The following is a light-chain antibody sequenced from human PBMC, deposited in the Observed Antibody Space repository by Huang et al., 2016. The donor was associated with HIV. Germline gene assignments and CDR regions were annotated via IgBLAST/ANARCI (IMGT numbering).Light chain of an antibody. CDR3: QQYNNWPPWT. Sequence: IVMTQSPATLSVSPGERATLSCRASAGVSNNVAWYQQRPGQTPRLLIHGASTRHTGIPAKFGGRGSGTEFTLTITSLQPEDSAVYYCQQYNNWPPWTFGPGTQVEI. CDR1: AGVSNN. CDR2: GAS. V-gene: IGKV3D-15*01. J-gene: IGKJ1*01.